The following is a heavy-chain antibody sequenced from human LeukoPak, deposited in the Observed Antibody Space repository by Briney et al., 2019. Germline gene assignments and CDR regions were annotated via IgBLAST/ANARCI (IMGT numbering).Heavy chain of an antibody. J-gene: IGHJ6*02. CDR3: AKDPGLNWSGYYGYYYYGMDV. Sequence: SGGSLRLSCAASGFTVSSNYMSWVRQAPGKGLEWVSVIYSGGSTYYADSVKGRFTISRDNSKNTLYLQMNSLRAEDTAVYYCAKDPGLNWSGYYGYYYYGMDVWGQGTTVTVSS. CDR2: IYSGGST. V-gene: IGHV3-53*01. D-gene: IGHD3-3*01. CDR1: GFTVSSNY.